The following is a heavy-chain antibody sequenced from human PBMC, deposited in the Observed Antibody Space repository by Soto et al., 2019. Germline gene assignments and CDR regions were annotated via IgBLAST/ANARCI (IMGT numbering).Heavy chain of an antibody. CDR2: IKQDGSEK. CDR3: ARYKDSYGSGSYYFDY. Sequence: GGSLRLSCAASGFTFSSYWMSWVRQAPGKGLEWVANIKQDGSEKYYVDSVKGRFTISRDNAKNSLYLQMNSLRAEDTAVYYCARYKDSYGSGSYYFDYWGQGTLVTVSS. J-gene: IGHJ4*02. D-gene: IGHD3-10*01. V-gene: IGHV3-7*03. CDR1: GFTFSSYW.